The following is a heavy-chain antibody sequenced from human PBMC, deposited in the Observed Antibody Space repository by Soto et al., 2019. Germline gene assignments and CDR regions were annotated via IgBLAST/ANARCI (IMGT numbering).Heavy chain of an antibody. CDR3: ARTDRDFYGLDV. V-gene: IGHV3-13*05. J-gene: IGHJ6*02. Sequence: EVQLVESGGGLVQPGGSLRLSCEASGSTFRNYDMHSVRQGTGKGLEWVSGISAAGDPDYADSVEGRVTISRENAQNSFFLQMNSLRVGDRAVYYCARTDRDFYGLDVWGQGTTVIVSS. CDR2: ISAAGDP. CDR1: GSTFRNYD.